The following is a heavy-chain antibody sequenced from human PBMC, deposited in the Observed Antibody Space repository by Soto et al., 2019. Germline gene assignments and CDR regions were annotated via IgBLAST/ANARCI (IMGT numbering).Heavy chain of an antibody. D-gene: IGHD6-19*01. CDR3: ARDQGDSSGWYAESHLFDY. CDR1: GGTFSSYA. J-gene: IGHJ4*02. Sequence: QVQLVQSGAEVKKPGSSVKVSCKASGGTFSSYAISWVRQAPGQGLEWMGGIIPIFGTANYAQKFQGRVKITADEXXSXAXKERSSLRSEDTAVYYCARDQGDSSGWYAESHLFDYWGQGTLVTVSS. V-gene: IGHV1-69*12. CDR2: IIPIFGTA.